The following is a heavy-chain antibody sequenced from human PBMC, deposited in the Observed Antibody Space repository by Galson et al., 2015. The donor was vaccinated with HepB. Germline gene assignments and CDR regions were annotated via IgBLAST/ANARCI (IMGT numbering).Heavy chain of an antibody. CDR1: GYTFTSYY. CDR3: ARDGGEGVLWWRGAFDY. Sequence: SVKVSCKASGYTFTSYYMHWVRQAPGQGLEWMGIINPSGGSTSYAQKFQGRVTMTRDTSTSTVYMELSSLRSEDTAVYYCARDGGEGVLWWRGAFDYWGQGTLVTVSS. J-gene: IGHJ4*02. CDR2: INPSGGST. V-gene: IGHV1-46*01. D-gene: IGHD2-21*01.